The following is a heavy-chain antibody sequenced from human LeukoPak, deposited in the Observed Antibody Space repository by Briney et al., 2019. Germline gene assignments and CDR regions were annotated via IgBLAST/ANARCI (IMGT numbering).Heavy chain of an antibody. Sequence: SETLSLTCAVSGGSISSSNWWSWVRQPPGKGLEWIGEIYHSGSTNYNPSLKSRVTISVDKSKNQFSLKLSSVTAADTAVYYCARRRWDTTTYYPFDYWGQGTLVTVSS. CDR3: ARRRWDTTTYYPFDY. V-gene: IGHV4-4*02. CDR1: GGSISSSNW. D-gene: IGHD2/OR15-2a*01. J-gene: IGHJ4*02. CDR2: IYHSGST.